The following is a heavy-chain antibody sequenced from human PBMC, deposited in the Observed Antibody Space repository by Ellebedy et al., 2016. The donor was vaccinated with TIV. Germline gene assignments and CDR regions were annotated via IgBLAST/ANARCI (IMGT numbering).Heavy chain of an antibody. CDR2: ISANNGDT. CDR1: GYTFTSYG. J-gene: IGHJ4*02. Sequence: AASVKVSCKASGYTFTSYGITWVRQAPGQGLEWMGWISANNGDTEYGQNFQGRVTMTTETSTSTAYMELRSLRSDDAAVYYCARERGYGDYVFNYWGQGTLVTVSS. D-gene: IGHD4-17*01. CDR3: ARERGYGDYVFNY. V-gene: IGHV1-18*01.